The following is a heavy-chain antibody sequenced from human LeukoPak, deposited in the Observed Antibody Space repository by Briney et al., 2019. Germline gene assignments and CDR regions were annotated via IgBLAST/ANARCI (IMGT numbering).Heavy chain of an antibody. CDR3: ARGLGSWSDI. D-gene: IGHD6-13*01. V-gene: IGHV3-53*01. Sequence: PGGSLRLSCAASGFTVNGYYMTCVRQAPAKGLEWDPVIHTGGTTYYADSVKGRFTISRDTYKNTLYLQMNSLRAEDTAVYYCARGLGSWSDIWGQGTMVTVSS. CDR1: GFTVNGYY. CDR2: IHTGGTT. J-gene: IGHJ3*02.